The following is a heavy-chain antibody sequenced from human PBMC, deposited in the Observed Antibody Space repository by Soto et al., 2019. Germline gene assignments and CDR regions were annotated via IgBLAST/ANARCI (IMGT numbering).Heavy chain of an antibody. J-gene: IGHJ5*02. V-gene: IGHV4-61*01. D-gene: IGHD3-16*01. CDR3: ARDWGPYWFDP. CDR1: GGSLSGGSYY. Sequence: SETLSLTFTVSGGSLSGGSYYWNWIRQPPGKQMEWIGYIYDSGATKYNPSLKIRVTISQDTSKNQFSLKMNSVTPSDTAVYYCARDWGPYWFDPWGQGTLVTVSS. CDR2: IYDSGAT.